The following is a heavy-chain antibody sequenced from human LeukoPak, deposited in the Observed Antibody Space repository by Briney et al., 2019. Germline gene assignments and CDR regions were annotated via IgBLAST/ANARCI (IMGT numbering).Heavy chain of an antibody. V-gene: IGHV4-61*01. CDR3: ARHRKNYYDSSGYFDY. Sequence: SETLSLTCAVSGGSISSSNWWSWIRQPPGKGLEWIGYIYYSGSTNYNPSLKSRVTISVDTSKNQFSLKLSSVTAADTAVYYCARHRKNYYDSSGYFDYWGQGTLVTVSS. CDR2: IYYSGST. J-gene: IGHJ4*02. D-gene: IGHD3-22*01. CDR1: GGSISSSNW.